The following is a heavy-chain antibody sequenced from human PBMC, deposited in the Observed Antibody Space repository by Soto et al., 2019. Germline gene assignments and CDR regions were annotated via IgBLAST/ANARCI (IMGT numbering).Heavy chain of an antibody. J-gene: IGHJ3*01. V-gene: IGHV3-43*01. Sequence: GSLRLSCAASGFTFDDYTMHWVRQRPGKGLEWVSLVSWDSSNRIYADSVKGRFTISRDNINNSLFLQMNSLRAEDTAVYFCVKGASGAGFAFDLWGLGTTVTVSS. D-gene: IGHD3-16*01. CDR3: VKGASGAGFAFDL. CDR2: VSWDSSNR. CDR1: GFTFDDYT.